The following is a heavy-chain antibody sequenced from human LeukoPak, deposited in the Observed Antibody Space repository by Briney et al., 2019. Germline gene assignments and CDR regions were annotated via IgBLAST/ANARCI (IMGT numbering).Heavy chain of an antibody. V-gene: IGHV3-74*01. D-gene: IGHD1-14*01. CDR3: ARSNQADDY. Sequence: GGSLRLSCAASGFSFSSYWMHWVRQVPGKGLVWVSRINPGGSSTAYSDSVKGRFTISRDNAKNTLYLQMDSLRAEDTAIYYCARSNQADDYWGQGTLVTVSS. CDR1: GFSFSSYW. J-gene: IGHJ4*02. CDR2: INPGGSST.